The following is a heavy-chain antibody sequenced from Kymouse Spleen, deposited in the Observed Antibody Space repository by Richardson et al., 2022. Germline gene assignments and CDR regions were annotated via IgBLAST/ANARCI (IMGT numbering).Heavy chain of an antibody. D-gene: IGHD2-2*02. CDR1: GFTFSSYA. CDR2: ISGSGGST. V-gene: IGHV3-23*04. Sequence: EVQLVESGGGLVQPGGSLRLSCAASGFTFSSYAMSWVRQAPGKGLEWVSAISGSGGSTYYADSVKGRFTISRDNSKNTLYLQMNSLRAEDTAVYYCAKEGVVVPAANSYYFDYWGQGTLVTVSS. CDR3: AKEGVVVPAANSYYFDY. J-gene: IGHJ4*02.